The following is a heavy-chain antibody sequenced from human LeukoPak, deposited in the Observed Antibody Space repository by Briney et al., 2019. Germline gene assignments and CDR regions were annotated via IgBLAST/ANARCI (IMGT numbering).Heavy chain of an antibody. D-gene: IGHD1-26*01. J-gene: IGHJ4*02. CDR2: IYYSGST. CDR3: ASPPIIVGATTADY. CDR1: GGSISSSSYY. V-gene: IGHV4-39*01. Sequence: PSETLSLTCTVSGGSISSSSYYWGWIRQPPGKGLEWIGSIYYSGSTYYNPSLKSRVTISVDTSKNQFSLKLSSVTAADTAVYYCASPPIIVGATTADYWGQGTLVTVSS.